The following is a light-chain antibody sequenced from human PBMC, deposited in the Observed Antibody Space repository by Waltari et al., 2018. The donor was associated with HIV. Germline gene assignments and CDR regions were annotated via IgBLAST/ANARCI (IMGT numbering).Light chain of an antibody. J-gene: IGLJ2*01. CDR2: EVS. V-gene: IGLV2-23*02. Sequence: QSALPQPASVSGSPGQSITISCTGTSSDVGGYNLVSWYQQHPGKAPKLMIYEVSKRPSGVSNRFSGSKSGNTASLTISGLQAEDEADYYCCAYAGSTTYVIFGGGTKLTVL. CDR1: SSDVGGYNL. CDR3: CAYAGSTTYVI.